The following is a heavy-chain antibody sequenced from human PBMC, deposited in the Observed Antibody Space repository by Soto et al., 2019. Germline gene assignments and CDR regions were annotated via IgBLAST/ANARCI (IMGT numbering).Heavy chain of an antibody. V-gene: IGHV5-51*01. D-gene: IGHD3-3*01. CDR2: IYPGDSDT. Sequence: PGESLKISCEGSGYSFSSHWIGWVRQMPGKVLEYLGIIYPGDSDTRYSSSFHGQVTISADKSTNTAYLQWSSLKTSDTAMYYCERSGVGAINPASRTQSWGEGILVAVS. J-gene: IGHJ5*02. CDR3: ERSGVGAINPASRTQS. CDR1: GYSFSSHW.